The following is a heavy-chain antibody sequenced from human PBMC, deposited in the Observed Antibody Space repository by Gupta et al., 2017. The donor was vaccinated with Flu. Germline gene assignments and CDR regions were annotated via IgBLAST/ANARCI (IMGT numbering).Heavy chain of an antibody. Sequence: EVQLVESGGGLVKPGGSLRLSCAASGFTFSSYSMNWVRQAPGKGLEWVSSISSSSSYIYYADSVKGRFTISRDNAKNSLYLQMNSLRAEDTAVYYCARDWDDCSSTSCYAGGYWGQGTLVTVSS. D-gene: IGHD2-2*01. V-gene: IGHV3-21*01. CDR1: GFTFSSYS. CDR3: ARDWDDCSSTSCYAGGY. J-gene: IGHJ4*02. CDR2: ISSSSSYI.